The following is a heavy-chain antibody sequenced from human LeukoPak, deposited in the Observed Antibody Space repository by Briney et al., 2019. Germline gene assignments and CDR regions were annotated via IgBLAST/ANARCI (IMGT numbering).Heavy chain of an antibody. D-gene: IGHD5-12*01. CDR1: GFTFSDYY. Sequence: PGGSLRLSCAASGFTFSDYYMSWIRQAPGKGLEWVSYISSSSSYTNYADSVKGRSTISRDNAKNSLYLQMNSLRAEDTAVYYCARVGGYSGYDSPLGIYFDYWGQGTLVTVSS. V-gene: IGHV3-11*06. J-gene: IGHJ4*02. CDR2: ISSSSSYT. CDR3: ARVGGYSGYDSPLGIYFDY.